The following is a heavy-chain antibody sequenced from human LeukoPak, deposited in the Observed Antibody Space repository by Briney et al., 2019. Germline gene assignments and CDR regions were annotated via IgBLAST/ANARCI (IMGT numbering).Heavy chain of an antibody. CDR1: GGTFSSYA. D-gene: IGHD6-13*01. Sequence: SVKVSCKASGGTFSSYAISWVRQAPGQGLEWMGRIIPIIGIANYAQKFQGRVTITADKSTSTAYMELSSLRSEDTAVYYCEGPQAAAVPVSYYYYGMDVWGQGTTVTVSS. V-gene: IGHV1-69*04. CDR2: IIPIIGIA. CDR3: EGPQAAAVPVSYYYYGMDV. J-gene: IGHJ6*02.